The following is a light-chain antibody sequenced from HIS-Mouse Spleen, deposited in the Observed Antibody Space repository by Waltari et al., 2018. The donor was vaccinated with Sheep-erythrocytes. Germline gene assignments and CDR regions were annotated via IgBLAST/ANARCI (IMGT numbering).Light chain of an antibody. J-gene: IGKJ4*01. Sequence: DLVMTQSPNSLAVSPGERGAINCKSSQSVLYSSNNKNYLAWYQQKPGQPPKLLIYWASTRESGVPDRFSGSGSGTDFTLTISSLQAEDVAVYYCQQYYSTPLTFGGGTKVEIK. CDR1: QSVLYSSNNKNY. V-gene: IGKV4-1*01. CDR2: WAS. CDR3: QQYYSTPLT.